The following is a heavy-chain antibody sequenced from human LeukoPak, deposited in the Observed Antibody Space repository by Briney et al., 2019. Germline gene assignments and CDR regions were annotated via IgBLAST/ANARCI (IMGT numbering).Heavy chain of an antibody. CDR2: IWFDGSKN. Sequence: PGGSLGLSCATSGFTFNRFGMHWVRQAPGKGLEWVAVIWFDGSKNYYGDSVKGRFTISRDDSKNTLYLQMNSLRAEDTAVYYCARDDNMARLSYWGQGTLVTVSS. V-gene: IGHV3-33*01. CDR1: GFTFNRFG. J-gene: IGHJ4*02. CDR3: ARDDNMARLSY. D-gene: IGHD1-1*01.